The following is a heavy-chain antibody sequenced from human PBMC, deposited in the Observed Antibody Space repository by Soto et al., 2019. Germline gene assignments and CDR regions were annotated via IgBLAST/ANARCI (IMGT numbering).Heavy chain of an antibody. J-gene: IGHJ6*02. V-gene: IGHV3-21*01. CDR3: AGPTTDQPPHYYGMDV. Sequence: GGSLRLSCAASGFTFSSYSMNWVRQARGKGLEWVSSISSSSSYIYYADSVKGRFTISRDNAKNSLYLQMNSLRAEDTAVYYCAGPTTDQPPHYYGMDVWGQGTTVTVSS. CDR2: ISSSSSYI. CDR1: GFTFSSYS. D-gene: IGHD4-4*01.